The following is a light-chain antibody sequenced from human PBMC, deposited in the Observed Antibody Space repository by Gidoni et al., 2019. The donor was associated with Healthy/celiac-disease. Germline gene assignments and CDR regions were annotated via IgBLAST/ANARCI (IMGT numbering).Light chain of an antibody. J-gene: IGKJ4*01. CDR3: QQYGSSPQVT. Sequence: EIVLTQSPGTLSLSPGERATLSCRASQSVSSRYLAWSQQKPGQAPRLLIYGASSRATGIPYRFSDSGSGTDFTLTISRLEPEDFAVYYCQQYGSSPQVTFXGXTKVEIK. CDR1: QSVSSRY. V-gene: IGKV3-20*01. CDR2: GAS.